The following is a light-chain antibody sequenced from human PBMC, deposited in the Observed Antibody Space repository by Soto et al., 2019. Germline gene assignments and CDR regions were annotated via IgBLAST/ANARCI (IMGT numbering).Light chain of an antibody. CDR1: QSISSR. CDR3: QHYNNYWT. J-gene: IGKJ1*01. V-gene: IGKV1-5*03. Sequence: DIQMTQSPSTLSASVGDRVTITCRASQSISSRLAWYQQEPGKAPKLLIYQASSLESGVPSRFSGSGSGTEFTLTISSLQPDDFATYYCQHYNNYWTFGQGTKVEIK. CDR2: QAS.